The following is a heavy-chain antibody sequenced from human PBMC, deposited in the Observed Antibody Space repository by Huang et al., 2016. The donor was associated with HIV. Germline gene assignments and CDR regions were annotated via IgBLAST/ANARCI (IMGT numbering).Heavy chain of an antibody. CDR3: AKQPPEYDFWSGYFDS. Sequence: QVQLVESGGGVVQPGGSLRLSCSASGFTFSDHGLHGVRQGPGKGLEWVTVIRDDGSSKYYADSVKGRFTISRDNSENTLSLEMNSLRPEDTAVYYCAKQPPEYDFWSGYFDSWGQGTLVTVSS. D-gene: IGHD3-3*01. CDR1: GFTFSDHG. CDR2: IRDDGSSK. V-gene: IGHV3-30*02. J-gene: IGHJ4*02.